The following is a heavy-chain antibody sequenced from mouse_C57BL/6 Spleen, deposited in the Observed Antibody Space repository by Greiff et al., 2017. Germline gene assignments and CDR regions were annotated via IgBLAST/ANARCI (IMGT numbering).Heavy chain of an antibody. Sequence: VQLKQSGPELVKPGASVKISCKASGYSFTGYYMNWVKQSPEKSLEWIGEINPSTGGTTYNQKFKAKATLTVDKSSSTAYMQLKSLTSEDSAVYYCARSDYYGSSYGDYFDYWGQGTTLTVSS. V-gene: IGHV1-42*01. J-gene: IGHJ2*01. CDR3: ARSDYYGSSYGDYFDY. CDR2: INPSTGGT. D-gene: IGHD1-1*01. CDR1: GYSFTGYY.